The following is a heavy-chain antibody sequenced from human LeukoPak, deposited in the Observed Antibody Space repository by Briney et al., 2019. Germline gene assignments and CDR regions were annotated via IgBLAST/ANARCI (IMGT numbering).Heavy chain of an antibody. CDR1: GFTFSSYA. CDR2: IYSGGST. J-gene: IGHJ6*02. V-gene: IGHV3-53*01. D-gene: IGHD3-9*01. Sequence: PGGSLRLSCAASGFTFSSYAMSWVRQAPGKGLEWVSVIYSGGSTYYADSVKGRFTISRDNSKNTLYLQMNSLRAEDTAVYYCARDPYLPSTIPVYPYYGMDVWGQGTTVTVSS. CDR3: ARDPYLPSTIPVYPYYGMDV.